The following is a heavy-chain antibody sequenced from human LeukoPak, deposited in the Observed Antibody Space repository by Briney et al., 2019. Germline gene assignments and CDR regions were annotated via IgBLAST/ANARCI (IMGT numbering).Heavy chain of an antibody. CDR2: IYYSGNT. CDR3: ARASGSCTNGVCYESPLAGWEGNAFDI. Sequence: SETLSLTCTVSGVSISSSNSYWGWIRQPPGKGLEWIGSIYYSGNTYYNPSLKSRVTISVDTSKNQFSLKLSSVTAADTAVYYCARASGSCTNGVCYESPLAGWEGNAFDIWGQGTMVTVSS. D-gene: IGHD2-8*01. V-gene: IGHV4-39*07. J-gene: IGHJ3*02. CDR1: GVSISSSNSY.